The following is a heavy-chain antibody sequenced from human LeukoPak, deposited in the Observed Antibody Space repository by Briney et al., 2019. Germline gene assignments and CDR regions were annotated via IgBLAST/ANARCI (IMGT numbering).Heavy chain of an antibody. J-gene: IGHJ4*02. V-gene: IGHV1-18*01. CDR3: ARSVLRFLEWPSFAFFDY. CDR2: ISAYNGNT. CDR1: GYTFTSYG. D-gene: IGHD3-3*01. Sequence: ASVKVSCKASGYTFTSYGIIWVRQAPGQGLEWMGWISAYNGNTNYAQKLQGRVTMTTDTSTSTAYMELRSLRSDDTAVYYCARSVLRFLEWPSFAFFDYWGQGTLVTASS.